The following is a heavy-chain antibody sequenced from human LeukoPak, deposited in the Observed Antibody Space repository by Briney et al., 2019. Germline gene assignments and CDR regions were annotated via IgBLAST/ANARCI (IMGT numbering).Heavy chain of an antibody. V-gene: IGHV4-59*01. D-gene: IGHD5-18*01. CDR2: IYYTGST. CDR3: ARPHLRGSTYSPTDI. CDR1: GGSISPNY. J-gene: IGHJ3*02. Sequence: MPSETLSLTCTISGGSISPNYWTWIRQPPGKGLEWIGYIYYTGSTNYNPSLRSRVTMSLDPYKNQFSLRLTSVTAADTAVYYCARPHLRGSTYSPTDIWGQGIMVTVSS.